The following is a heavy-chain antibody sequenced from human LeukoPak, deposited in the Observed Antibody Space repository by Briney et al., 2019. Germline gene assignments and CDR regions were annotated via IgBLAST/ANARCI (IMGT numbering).Heavy chain of an antibody. CDR1: GYSFTSYC. CDR2: IYPGDSDT. CDR3: ARRVAAAGYFDY. Sequence: GESLQISCKGSGYSFTSYCIGWVRQLPGKGLEWMGIIYPGDSDTRYSPSFQGQVTISADKSISTAYLQWSSLKASDTAMYYCARRVAAAGYFDYWGQGTLVTVSS. V-gene: IGHV5-51*01. D-gene: IGHD6-13*01. J-gene: IGHJ4*02.